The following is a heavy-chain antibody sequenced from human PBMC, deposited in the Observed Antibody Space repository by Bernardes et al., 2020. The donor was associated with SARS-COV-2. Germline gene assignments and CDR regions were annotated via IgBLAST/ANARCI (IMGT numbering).Heavy chain of an antibody. CDR3: ARHGYEHDAPDEYWYFDV. J-gene: IGHJ2*01. CDR2: IDPSDSYT. V-gene: IGHV5-10-1*01. Sequence: GESLKIPCKGSAYTFSSYWISWVRQMPGKGLEWMGMIDPSDSYTSYSPSCEGLVTMSVDKSINTAHLKWSSLKASDTARYYCARHGYEHDAPDEYWYFDVWGRGTQVTVSS. D-gene: IGHD6-13*01. CDR1: AYTFSSYW.